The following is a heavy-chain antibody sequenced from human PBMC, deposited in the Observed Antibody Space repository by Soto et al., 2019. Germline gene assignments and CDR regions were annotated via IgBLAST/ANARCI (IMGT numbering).Heavy chain of an antibody. Sequence: GGSLRLSCAASGFIFHDYGMHWVRQAPGKGLEWVAVISYDGSNKFYADSVKGRLTISRDNSKNTLYLQMNSLRSEDTAVYYCAKDPTYDSSGYYFYYGPDVWGQGTTVTVSS. D-gene: IGHD3-22*01. J-gene: IGHJ6*02. CDR2: ISYDGSNK. CDR1: GFIFHDYG. CDR3: AKDPTYDSSGYYFYYGPDV. V-gene: IGHV3-30*18.